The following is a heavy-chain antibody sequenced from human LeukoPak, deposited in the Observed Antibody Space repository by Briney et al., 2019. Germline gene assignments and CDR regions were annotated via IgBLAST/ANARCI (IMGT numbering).Heavy chain of an antibody. CDR2: IYYSGST. CDR1: GGSISSYY. CDR3: ARDKDYFDSGGAFDI. V-gene: IGHV4-59*01. J-gene: IGHJ3*02. D-gene: IGHD3-22*01. Sequence: SPTLSLTFTVVGGSISSYYSSWIRQPPGKGLEWIGYIYYSGSTNYNPSLKSRATLSVDTSKNQFSLKLSSVTAADTAVYYCARDKDYFDSGGAFDIWGQGTMVTVSS.